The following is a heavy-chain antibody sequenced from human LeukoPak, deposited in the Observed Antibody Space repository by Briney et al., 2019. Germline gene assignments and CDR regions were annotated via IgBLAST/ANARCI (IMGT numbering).Heavy chain of an antibody. CDR1: GGSFSGYY. CDR2: INHSGST. Sequence: PSETLSLTCAVYGGSFSGYYWSWLRQPPEKGLEWIGEINHSGSTNYNPSLKSRVTISVDTSKNQFSLKLSSMTAADTAVYYCASKRYFDIWGQGTMVTVSS. V-gene: IGHV4-34*01. D-gene: IGHD3-9*01. J-gene: IGHJ3*02. CDR3: ASKRYFDI.